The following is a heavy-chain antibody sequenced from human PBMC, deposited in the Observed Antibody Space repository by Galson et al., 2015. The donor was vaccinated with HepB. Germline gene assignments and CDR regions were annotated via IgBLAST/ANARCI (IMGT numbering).Heavy chain of an antibody. D-gene: IGHD2-21*01. V-gene: IGHV3-9*01. J-gene: IGHJ2*01. CDR2: ISWNSGSI. CDR3: AKDIMAIPPDAWYFDL. CDR1: GFTFDDYA. Sequence: SLRLSCAASGFTFDDYAMYWVRQVPGKGREWVSGISWNSGSIGYADPVKGRFTISRDNAKNSLYLQMNNLRDEDTALFYCAKDIMAIPPDAWYFDLWGQRTLVTVSS.